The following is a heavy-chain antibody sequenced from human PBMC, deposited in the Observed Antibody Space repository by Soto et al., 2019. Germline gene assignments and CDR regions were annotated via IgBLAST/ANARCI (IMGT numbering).Heavy chain of an antibody. J-gene: IGHJ3*02. Sequence: ASVKVSCKASGYTFITYDINWVRQASGQGLEWMGWMNPNNGNTDYAQKFQGRVTMTRDTSISTAYMELSDLRSEDTAVYYCAITYYYDSLGLDAFDIWGQGTMVTVSS. CDR1: GYTFITYD. D-gene: IGHD3-22*01. CDR3: AITYYYDSLGLDAFDI. V-gene: IGHV1-8*01. CDR2: MNPNNGNT.